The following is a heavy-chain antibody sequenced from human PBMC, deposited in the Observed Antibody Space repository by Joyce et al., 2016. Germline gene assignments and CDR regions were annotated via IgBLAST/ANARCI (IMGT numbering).Heavy chain of an antibody. CDR2: VNHRGST. CDR1: GEPFIGYY. CDR3: ARTDIVTTNCFDP. Sequence: QVQLQQWGAGLLKPSETLSLTCAVYGEPFIGYYWTWIRQPPGKGLEWIGEVNHRGSTNYNPSLKNRVTISVDTSKNQFSLKLTSVTAADTAVYYWARTDIVTTNCFDPWGQGTLVTVSS. V-gene: IGHV4-34*01. J-gene: IGHJ5*02. D-gene: IGHD5-12*01.